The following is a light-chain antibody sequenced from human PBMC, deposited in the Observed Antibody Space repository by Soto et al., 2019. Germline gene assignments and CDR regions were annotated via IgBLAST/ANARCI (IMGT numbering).Light chain of an antibody. J-gene: IGKJ1*01. Sequence: EIVLTQSPATLSLSPGARATLSCRASQSVSSYLAWYQQKPGQAPRLLIYDASNRATGIPARFSGSGYGTDFTLPISSLEPEDCAVYYCQQRSNWGWTFGKGTKGEIK. CDR2: DAS. CDR1: QSVSSY. V-gene: IGKV3-11*01. CDR3: QQRSNWGWT.